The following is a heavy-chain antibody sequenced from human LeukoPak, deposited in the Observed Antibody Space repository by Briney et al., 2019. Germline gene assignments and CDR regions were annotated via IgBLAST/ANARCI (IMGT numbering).Heavy chain of an antibody. CDR1: GYTFTSYD. CDR3: ARGLYDYVWGSYRENWFDP. CDR2: MNPNSGNT. Sequence: ASVKVSCKASGYTFTSYDINWVRQATGLGLEWMGWMNPNSGNTGYAQKFQGRVTITRNTSISTAYMELSSLRSEDTAVYYCARGLYDYVWGSYRENWFDPWGQGTLVTVSS. J-gene: IGHJ5*02. V-gene: IGHV1-8*03. D-gene: IGHD3-16*02.